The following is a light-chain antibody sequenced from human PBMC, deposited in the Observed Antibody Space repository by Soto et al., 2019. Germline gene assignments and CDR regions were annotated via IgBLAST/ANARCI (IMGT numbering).Light chain of an antibody. CDR3: QQYGSSPRT. CDR2: GAS. J-gene: IGKJ2*01. Sequence: DIVLTQSPGTLSLSPGERATLSCRASQSVSSSYLAWYQQKPGQAPRLLIYGASSRATGIPDRFSGSGSGTHLTLTISRLEPEDFAVSYCQQYGSSPRTFGQGTKLEIK. V-gene: IGKV3-20*01. CDR1: QSVSSSY.